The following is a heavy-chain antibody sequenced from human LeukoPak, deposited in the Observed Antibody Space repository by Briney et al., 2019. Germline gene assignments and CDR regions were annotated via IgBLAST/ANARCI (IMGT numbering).Heavy chain of an antibody. CDR1: GYTFTSYY. CDR2: INPSGGST. Sequence: ASVKVSCKASGYTFTSYYMHWVRQAPGQGLEWMGIINPSGGSTSYAQKFQGRVTMTRDMSTGTVYMELSSLRSEDTAVYYCARVAYDYVWGSYRSPFYYFDYWGQGTLVTVSS. J-gene: IGHJ4*02. V-gene: IGHV1-46*01. CDR3: ARVAYDYVWGSYRSPFYYFDY. D-gene: IGHD3-16*02.